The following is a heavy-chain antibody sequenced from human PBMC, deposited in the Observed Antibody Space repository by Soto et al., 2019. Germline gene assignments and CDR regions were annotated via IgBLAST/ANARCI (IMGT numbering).Heavy chain of an antibody. CDR2: VYDNGRP. Sequence: SETLSLTCTISGGSISVYYWSWIRQSPRQGLEWIGYVYDNGRPYYSPSLKSRVTISADTSKNQISLKLTSATAANTAVYYCARGVGSSPPRYWGRGTLVTVSS. CDR1: GGSISVYY. J-gene: IGHJ4*02. D-gene: IGHD3-9*01. V-gene: IGHV4-59*01. CDR3: ARGVGSSPPRY.